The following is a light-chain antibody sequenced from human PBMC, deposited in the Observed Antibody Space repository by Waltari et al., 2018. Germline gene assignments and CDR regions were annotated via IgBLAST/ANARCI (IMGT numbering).Light chain of an antibody. J-gene: IGKJ3*01. V-gene: IGKV3-11*01. CDR3: QHRYNWLFT. CDR2: NSS. Sequence: TQSPSSLSFSPGDRATLSCRASQSIQTFLAWYQQKPGQAPRLLIYNSSLRASGVPVRFSGSGSWTDFTLTISHLEPEDFAFYFFQHRYNWLFTFGPGTKVEIK. CDR1: QSIQTF.